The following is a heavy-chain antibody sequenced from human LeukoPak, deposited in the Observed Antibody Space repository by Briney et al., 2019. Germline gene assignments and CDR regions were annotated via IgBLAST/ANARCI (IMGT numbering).Heavy chain of an antibody. Sequence: PSETLSLTRAVYGGSFSGYYWTWIRQPPGKGLEWIGEINHSGGANYNPSLKSRVTISVDTSKNQFSLKLSSVTAADTAVYYCPRGHPLLDYWGQGTLVAVSS. J-gene: IGHJ4*02. CDR3: PRGHPLLDY. D-gene: IGHD2-21*02. V-gene: IGHV4-34*01. CDR1: GGSFSGYY. CDR2: INHSGGA.